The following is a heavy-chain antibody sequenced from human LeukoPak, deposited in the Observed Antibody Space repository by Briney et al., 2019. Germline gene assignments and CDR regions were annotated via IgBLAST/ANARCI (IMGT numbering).Heavy chain of an antibody. J-gene: IGHJ4*02. CDR1: GGSISSGGYY. V-gene: IGHV4-31*03. CDR2: IYYSGYT. Sequence: SETLSLTCTVSGGSISSGGYYWSWIRQHPGKGLEWIGYIYYSGYTYYNPFLKSRVTISVDTSKNQFSLKLSSVTAADTAVYYCARSLSSSWYSDYWGQGTLVTVSS. CDR3: ARSLSSSWYSDY. D-gene: IGHD6-13*01.